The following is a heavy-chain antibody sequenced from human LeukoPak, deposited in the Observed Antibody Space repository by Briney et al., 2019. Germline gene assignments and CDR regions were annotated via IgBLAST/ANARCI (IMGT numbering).Heavy chain of an antibody. CDR3: ARGELLWFGELLYYMDV. Sequence: SETLSLTCTVSAGSISLYNTYYWNWIRQSPGKGLEWIGYIYYSGSTNYNPSLKSRVTISVDTSKNQFSLKLSSVTAADTAVYYCARGELLWFGELLYYMDVWGKGTTVTISS. CDR1: AGSISLYNTYY. D-gene: IGHD3-10*01. CDR2: IYYSGST. V-gene: IGHV4-59*01. J-gene: IGHJ6*03.